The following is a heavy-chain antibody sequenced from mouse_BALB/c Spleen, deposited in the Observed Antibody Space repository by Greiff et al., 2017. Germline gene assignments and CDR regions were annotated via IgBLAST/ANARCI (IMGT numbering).Heavy chain of an antibody. V-gene: IGHV14-3*02. CDR2: IDPANGNT. J-gene: IGHJ3*01. Sequence: EVKLVESGAELVKPGASVKLSCTASGFNIKDTYMHWVKQRPEQGLEWIGRIDPANGNTKYDPKFQGKATITADTSSNTAYLQLSSLTSEDTAVYYCAPDYYGNLGFAYWGQGTLVTVSA. CDR3: APDYYGNLGFAY. CDR1: GFNIKDTY. D-gene: IGHD2-1*01.